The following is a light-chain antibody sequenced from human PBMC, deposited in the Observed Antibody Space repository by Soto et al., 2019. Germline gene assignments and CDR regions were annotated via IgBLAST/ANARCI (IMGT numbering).Light chain of an antibody. Sequence: QSVLTQPASVSDSPGQSITISCTGTSSDVGGSNFVSWYQHHPGKPPKLIIYDVANRPSGVSNRFSGSKSGSTASLIISRLQTEEEADYYCSSFTSRSTLIFGGGTKVTVL. V-gene: IGLV2-14*01. CDR3: SSFTSRSTLI. J-gene: IGLJ2*01. CDR1: SSDVGGSNF. CDR2: DVA.